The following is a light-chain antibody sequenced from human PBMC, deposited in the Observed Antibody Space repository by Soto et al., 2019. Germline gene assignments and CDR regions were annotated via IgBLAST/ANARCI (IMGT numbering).Light chain of an antibody. Sequence: DIQMTQSPSSVSASVGDRVTITCRASQSISSWLAWYQQKPGKAPKLLIYDASSLESGVQSRFSGSGSGTEFTLTISSLPPDDFATYYCQQYNSYWTFGQGTKVDIK. CDR3: QQYNSYWT. J-gene: IGKJ1*01. V-gene: IGKV1-5*01. CDR1: QSISSW. CDR2: DAS.